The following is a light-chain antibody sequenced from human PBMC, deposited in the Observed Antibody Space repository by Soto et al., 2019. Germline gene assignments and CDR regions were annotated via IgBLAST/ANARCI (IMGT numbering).Light chain of an antibody. V-gene: IGLV2-14*01. J-gene: IGLJ2*01. CDR1: SSDVGGYKY. CDR2: EVS. Sequence: HSALTQPASVSGSPGQAVTISCTGTSSDVGGYKYVSWYQQHPGEAPKLIIYEVSNRPSGVANRFSGSKSGNTASLPISGLQAEDEAAYHCSSYTTSNTLVFGGRTKLTVL. CDR3: SSYTTSNTLV.